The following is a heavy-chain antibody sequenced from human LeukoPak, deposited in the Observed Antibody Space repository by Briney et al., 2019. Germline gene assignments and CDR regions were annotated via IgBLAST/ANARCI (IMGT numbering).Heavy chain of an antibody. CDR2: IKQDGSEK. CDR3: ARDWLYYDFWSGPPGDY. Sequence: PGGSLRLSCAASGFTVSSNYMSWVRQAPGKGLEWVANIKQDGSEKYYVDSVKGRFTISRDNAKNSLYLQMNSLRAEDTAVYYCARDWLYYDFWSGPPGDYWGQGTLVTVSS. V-gene: IGHV3-7*01. J-gene: IGHJ4*02. CDR1: GFTVSSNY. D-gene: IGHD3-3*01.